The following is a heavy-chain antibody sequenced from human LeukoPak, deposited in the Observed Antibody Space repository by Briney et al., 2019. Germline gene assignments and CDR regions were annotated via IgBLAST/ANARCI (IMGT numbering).Heavy chain of an antibody. CDR1: GFTVSGNY. V-gene: IGHV3-53*01. D-gene: IGHD6-13*01. CDR2: IYSGGTT. J-gene: IGHJ3*02. Sequence: GGSMRLSCAASGFTVSGNYMSWVRQAPGKGLEWVSVIYSGGTTYYADSVKGRFTISRDNSKNTLYLQVDSLRAEDTAVYYCARGLVMAAAGTRDAFDIWGQGTMVTVPS. CDR3: ARGLVMAAAGTRDAFDI.